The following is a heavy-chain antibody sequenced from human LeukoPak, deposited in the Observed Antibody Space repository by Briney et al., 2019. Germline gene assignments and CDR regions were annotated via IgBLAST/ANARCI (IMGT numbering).Heavy chain of an antibody. J-gene: IGHJ5*02. CDR1: GGSISSYY. CDR3: ARGAKYCSGGSCYTNWFDP. V-gene: IGHV4-4*07. D-gene: IGHD2-15*01. Sequence: SETLSLTCTVSGGSISSYYWSWIRQPAGKGLEWIGRIYTSGSTNYSHSLKSRVTMSVDTSKSQFSLKPSSVTAADTAVYHCARGAKYCSGGSCYTNWFDPWGQGTLVTVSS. CDR2: IYTSGST.